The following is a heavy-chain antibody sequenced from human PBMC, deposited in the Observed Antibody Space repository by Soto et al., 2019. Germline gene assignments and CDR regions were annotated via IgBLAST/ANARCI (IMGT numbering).Heavy chain of an antibody. CDR3: ASSPPRLFRQWELPSFDP. CDR1: GGTFSSYA. D-gene: IGHD1-26*01. J-gene: IGHJ5*02. V-gene: IGHV1-69*13. Sequence: ASVKVSCKASGGTFSSYAISWVRQAPGQGLEWMGGIIPIFGTANYAQKFQGRVTITADESTSTAYMELSSLRSEDTAVYYCASSPPRLFRQWELPSFDPWGQGTLVTVSS. CDR2: IIPIFGTA.